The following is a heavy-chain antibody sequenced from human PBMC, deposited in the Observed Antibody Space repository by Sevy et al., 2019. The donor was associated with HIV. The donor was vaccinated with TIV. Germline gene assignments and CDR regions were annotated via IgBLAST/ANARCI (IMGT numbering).Heavy chain of an antibody. Sequence: SETLSLTCAVYGGSFSGYYWSWIRQPPGKGLEWIGEINHSGSTNYNPSLKSRVTISVDTSKNQFSLKLSSVTAADTAVYYCARFYGGNSGGMDVWAQGTTVTVSS. CDR2: INHSGST. D-gene: IGHD4-17*01. CDR1: GGSFSGYY. J-gene: IGHJ6*02. CDR3: ARFYGGNSGGMDV. V-gene: IGHV4-34*01.